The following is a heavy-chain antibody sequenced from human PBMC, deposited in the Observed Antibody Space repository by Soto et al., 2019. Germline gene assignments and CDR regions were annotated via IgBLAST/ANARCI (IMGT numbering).Heavy chain of an antibody. CDR2: IYYSGST. CDR1: GGSISSYY. V-gene: IGHV4-59*01. J-gene: IGHJ6*02. D-gene: IGHD6-13*01. CDR3: ARDQGVYIAAAGRADYYYYGMDV. Sequence: SETLSLTCTVSGGSISSYYWSWIRQPPGKGLEWIGYIYYSGSTNYNPSLKSRVTISVDTSKNQFSLKLSSVTAADTAVYYCARDQGVYIAAAGRADYYYYGMDVWGQGTTVTV.